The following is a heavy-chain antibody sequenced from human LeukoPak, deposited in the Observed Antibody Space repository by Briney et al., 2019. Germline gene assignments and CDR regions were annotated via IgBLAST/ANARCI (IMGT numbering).Heavy chain of an antibody. Sequence: PGGSLRLSCAASGFTFSSYGMHWVRQAPGKGLEWVAFIRYDGSNKYYADSVKGRFTISRDNSKNTLYLQMNSLRAEDTAVYYCAKDALPGGRWIDAFDIWVQVTMVTVA. J-gene: IGHJ3*02. CDR1: GFTFSSYG. V-gene: IGHV3-30*02. CDR2: IRYDGSNK. CDR3: AKDALPGGRWIDAFDI. D-gene: IGHD2-15*01.